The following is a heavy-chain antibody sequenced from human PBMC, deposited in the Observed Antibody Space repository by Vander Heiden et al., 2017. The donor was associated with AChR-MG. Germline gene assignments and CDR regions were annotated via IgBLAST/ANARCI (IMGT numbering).Heavy chain of an antibody. J-gene: IGHJ4*02. V-gene: IGHV4-59*01. D-gene: IGHD3-22*01. CDR2: IYYSGST. Sequence: QVQLQESGPGLVKPSETLSLTCTVSGGSISSYYWRWIRQPPGKGLEWIGYIYYSGSTNYNPSLKSRVTISVDTSKNQFSLKLSSVTAADTAVYYCARESPYDSSGYYYDYWGQGTLVTVSS. CDR3: ARESPYDSSGYYYDY. CDR1: GGSISSYY.